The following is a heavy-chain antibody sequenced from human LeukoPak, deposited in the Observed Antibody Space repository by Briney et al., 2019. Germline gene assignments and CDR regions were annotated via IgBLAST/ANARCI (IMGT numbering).Heavy chain of an antibody. CDR2: INPSGGST. Sequence: ASVKVSCKASGYTFTSYYMHWVRQAPGQGLEWMGIINPSGGSTSYAQKFQGRVTMTRDISTSTVYMELSSLRSEDTAVYYCARDSIARFGELLSNDAFDIWGQGTMVTVSS. D-gene: IGHD3-10*01. CDR1: GYTFTSYY. V-gene: IGHV1-46*01. CDR3: ARDSIARFGELLSNDAFDI. J-gene: IGHJ3*02.